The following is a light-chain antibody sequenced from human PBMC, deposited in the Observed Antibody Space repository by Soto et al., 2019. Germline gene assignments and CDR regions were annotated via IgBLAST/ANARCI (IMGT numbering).Light chain of an antibody. CDR3: QQYRSFPFT. CDR2: AAS. Sequence: DIQMTQSPSSLSTSIGDRVTITCRASQNLSSWLAWYQQKPEKAPKSLIYAASSFQSGVPSRFSGSGSGTDFTLTISSLQPEDFATYYCQQYRSFPFTFGPGTKVDIK. V-gene: IGKV1D-16*01. CDR1: QNLSSW. J-gene: IGKJ3*01.